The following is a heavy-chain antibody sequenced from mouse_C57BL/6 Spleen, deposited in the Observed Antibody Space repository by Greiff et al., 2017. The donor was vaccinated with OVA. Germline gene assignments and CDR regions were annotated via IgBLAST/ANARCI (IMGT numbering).Heavy chain of an antibody. V-gene: IGHV1-61*01. CDR2: IYPSDSET. J-gene: IGHJ3*01. CDR1: GYTFTSYW. Sequence: QVQLQQPGAELVRPGSSVKLSCKASGYTFTSYWMDWVKQRPGQGLEWIGNIYPSDSETHYNQKFKDKATLTVDKSSSTAYMQLSSLTSEDSAVYYCARHYGSSYEAWFAYWGQGTLVTVSA. CDR3: ARHYGSSYEAWFAY. D-gene: IGHD1-1*01.